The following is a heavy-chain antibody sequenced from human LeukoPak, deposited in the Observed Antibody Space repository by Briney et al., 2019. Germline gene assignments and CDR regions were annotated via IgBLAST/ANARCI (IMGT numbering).Heavy chain of an antibody. CDR1: GGSFSGYH. CDR2: IYYSGST. J-gene: IGHJ6*02. V-gene: IGHV4-59*01. Sequence: SETLSLTCAVYGGSFSGYHWSWIRQPPGKGLEWIGYIYYSGSTNYNPSLKSRVTISVDTSKNQFSLKLSSVTAADTAVYYCARVYYDILTGYYAYGMDVWGQGTTVTVSS. D-gene: IGHD3-9*01. CDR3: ARVYYDILTGYYAYGMDV.